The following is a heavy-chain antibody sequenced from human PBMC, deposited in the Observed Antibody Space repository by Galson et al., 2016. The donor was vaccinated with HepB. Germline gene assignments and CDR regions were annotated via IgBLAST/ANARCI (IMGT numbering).Heavy chain of an antibody. CDR3: ARRVSDRWYESFEGYFDL. J-gene: IGHJ2*01. CDR2: IYYSGNS. D-gene: IGHD4-23*01. Sequence: LEWIATIYYSGNSYYNPSLKSRVAISVDTSKNQFSLGLTSVTAADTAVYFCARRVSDRWYESFEGYFDLWGRGNLVTVSS. V-gene: IGHV4-39*01.